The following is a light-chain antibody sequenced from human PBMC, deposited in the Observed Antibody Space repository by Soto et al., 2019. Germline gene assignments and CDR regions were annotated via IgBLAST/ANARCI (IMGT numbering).Light chain of an antibody. CDR1: SSNIGAGYD. CDR2: GNS. CDR3: QSYDRRLSVV. J-gene: IGLJ3*02. V-gene: IGLV1-40*01. Sequence: QSVLTQPPSVSGAPGQRVTISCTGSSSNIGAGYDVHWYQQLPGTAPKLLIYGNSNRPSGVPDRFSGSKSGTSASLAITGVQGEDEGGYYCQSYDRRLSVVFGGGTKLTVL.